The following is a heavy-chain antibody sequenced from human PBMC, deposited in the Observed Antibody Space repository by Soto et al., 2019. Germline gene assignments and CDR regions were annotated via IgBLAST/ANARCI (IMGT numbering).Heavy chain of an antibody. CDR1: GFTFSSYS. D-gene: IGHD3-10*01. CDR3: AXAPXXXXSFMVRGVILTAWFDP. V-gene: IGHV3-48*01. J-gene: IGHJ5*02. Sequence: GGSLRLSCAASGFTFSSYSMNWVRQAPGKGLEWVSYISSSSSTIYYADSVKGRFTISRDNAKNXLYLXMNXLSAXDXXXXXXAXAPXXXXSFMVRGVILTAWFDPWGQGTLVTVS. CDR2: ISSSSSTI.